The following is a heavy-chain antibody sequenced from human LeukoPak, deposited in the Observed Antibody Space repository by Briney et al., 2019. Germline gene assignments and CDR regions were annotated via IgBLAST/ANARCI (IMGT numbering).Heavy chain of an antibody. CDR3: ATTRYYYDSSGYSNFDY. V-gene: IGHV3-33*01. J-gene: IGHJ4*02. D-gene: IGHD3-22*01. Sequence: GGSLRLSCAASGFTFSSYGMHWVRQAPGKGLEWVAVIWYDGSNKYYADSVKGRFTISRDNSKNTLYLQMNSLRAEDTAVYYCATTRYYYDSSGYSNFDYWGQGTLVTVSS. CDR2: IWYDGSNK. CDR1: GFTFSSYG.